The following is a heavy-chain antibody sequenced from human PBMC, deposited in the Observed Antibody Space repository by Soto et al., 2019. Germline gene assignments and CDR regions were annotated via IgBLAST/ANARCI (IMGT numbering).Heavy chain of an antibody. V-gene: IGHV1-18*01. J-gene: IGHJ3*02. D-gene: IGHD3-16*01. CDR1: GYTFTSYG. CDR2: ISAYNGNT. Sequence: QVQLVQSGAEVKKPGASVKVSCKASGYTFTSYGISWVRQAPGQGIVWMGWISAYNGNTSYAQKLQGRVTMTTDTSTSTAYMELRSLRSDDTAVYYCARVVGNMITFGGVKSFDIWGQGTMVTVSS. CDR3: ARVVGNMITFGGVKSFDI.